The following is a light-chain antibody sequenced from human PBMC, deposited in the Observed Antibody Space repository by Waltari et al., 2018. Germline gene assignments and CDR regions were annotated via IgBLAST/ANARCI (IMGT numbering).Light chain of an antibody. V-gene: IGKV4-1*01. CDR1: QSVLYCPNIKNY. CDR2: WAA. Sequence: DIVMTQSPDPLAVSLGGRATINCKPTQSVLYCPNIKNYLAWFQQKPGQPPKLLIYWAATRESGVPDRFSGSGSATDFTLTISRLQADDVSVYYCQQYYSAPYNFGHGTMLEIK. J-gene: IGKJ2*01. CDR3: QQYYSAPYN.